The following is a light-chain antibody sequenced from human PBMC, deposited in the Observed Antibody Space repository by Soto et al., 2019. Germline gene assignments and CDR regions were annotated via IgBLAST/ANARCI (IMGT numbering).Light chain of an antibody. Sequence: QSALTQPPSASGSPGQSVAISCTGTSSDVGGYNYVSWYQQHPGKAPKLMIYEVNKRPSGVPDRFSGSKSGNTASLTVSGLQAEDEADYYCSSYTNIKTRACVFGTGTKLTVL. J-gene: IGLJ1*01. V-gene: IGLV2-8*01. CDR2: EVN. CDR1: SSDVGGYNY. CDR3: SSYTNIKTRACV.